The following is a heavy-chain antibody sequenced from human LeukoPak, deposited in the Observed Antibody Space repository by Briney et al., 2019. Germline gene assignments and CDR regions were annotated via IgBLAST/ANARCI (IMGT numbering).Heavy chain of an antibody. CDR1: GFTFSDYY. CDR3: ARAGLIVGATPPDY. CDR2: ISSGGSTI. V-gene: IGHV3-11*04. Sequence: PGGSLRLSCAVSGFTFSDYYMSWIRQAPGKGLEWVSYISSGGSTISHADSVKGRFTISRDNAKNSLYLQMYSLRDEDTALYYCARAGLIVGATPPDYWGQGTLVTVSS. J-gene: IGHJ4*02. D-gene: IGHD1-26*01.